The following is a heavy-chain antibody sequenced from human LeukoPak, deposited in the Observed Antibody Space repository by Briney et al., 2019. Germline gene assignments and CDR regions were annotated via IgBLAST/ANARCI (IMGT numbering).Heavy chain of an antibody. CDR1: GFTFSSYG. J-gene: IGHJ3*02. CDR2: ISYDGNTK. V-gene: IGHV3-30*03. D-gene: IGHD1-26*01. CDR3: ARDCPGGQWELFDI. Sequence: SGGSLRLSCVASGFTFSSYGMHWVRQAPGKGLEWVAVISYDGNTKYYADSVKGRFTISRGNSKNTLYLQMNSLRAEDTAVYYCARDCPGGQWELFDIWGQGTMVTVSS.